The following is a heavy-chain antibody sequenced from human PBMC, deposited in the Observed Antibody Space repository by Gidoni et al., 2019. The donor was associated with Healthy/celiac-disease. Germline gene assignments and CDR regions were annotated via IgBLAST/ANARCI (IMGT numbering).Heavy chain of an antibody. J-gene: IGHJ3*02. CDR3: ARGGDVVVPGAFDI. Sequence: QGQLVQSGAEVKKPGSSVTVACKAYGGTFSSYAISWVRQAPGQGLEWMGGIIPIFGTANDAQKFQGRVTITADESTSTAYMELSSLRSEDTAVYYCARGGDVVVPGAFDIWGQGTMVTVSS. D-gene: IGHD2-2*01. V-gene: IGHV1-69*01. CDR1: GGTFSSYA. CDR2: IIPIFGTA.